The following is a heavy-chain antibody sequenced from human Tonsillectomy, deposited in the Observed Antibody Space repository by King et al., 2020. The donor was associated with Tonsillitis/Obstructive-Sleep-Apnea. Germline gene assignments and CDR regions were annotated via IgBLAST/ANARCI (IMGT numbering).Heavy chain of an antibody. CDR1: GGSVSSGSYY. CDR2: IYYTGIT. CDR3: ANKLGYCGSTSCWGWFDP. Sequence: VQLQESGPGVVKPSETLSLTCRVSGGSVSSGSYYWSWIRQSPGKRPEWIGFIYYTGITHYNPSLKGRVTISLDTSQNHFSLGLTSVTAADTAVYFCANKLGYCGSTSCWGWFDPWGQGTLVTVSS. D-gene: IGHD2-2*01. V-gene: IGHV4-61*03. J-gene: IGHJ5*02.